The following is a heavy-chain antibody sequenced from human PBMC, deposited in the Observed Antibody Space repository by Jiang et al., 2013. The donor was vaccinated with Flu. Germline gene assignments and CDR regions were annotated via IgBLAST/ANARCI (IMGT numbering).Heavy chain of an antibody. CDR3: ANLEDSSGSSIDY. Sequence: GSGLVKPSETLSLTCTVSGGSISSSSYYWGWIRQPPGKGLEWIGSIYYSGSTYYNPSLKSRVTISVDTSKNQFSLKLSSVTAADTAVYYCANLEDSSGSSIDYVGPGNPGPPSP. D-gene: IGHD3-22*01. V-gene: IGHV4-39*01. J-gene: IGHJ4*02. CDR2: IYYSGST. CDR1: GGSISSSSYY.